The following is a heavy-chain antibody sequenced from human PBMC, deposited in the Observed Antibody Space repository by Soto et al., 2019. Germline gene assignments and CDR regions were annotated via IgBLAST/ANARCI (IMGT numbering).Heavy chain of an antibody. V-gene: IGHV3-30-3*01. Sequence: PGGSLRLSCAASGFTFSSYAMHWVRQAPGKGLEWVAIISYDGSNKYYADSVKGRFTISRDNSRNTLYQQMNSLRAEDTAIFFYAREDYDFLTGFNWFDSWGQGPLVTVSS. D-gene: IGHD3-9*01. CDR3: AREDYDFLTGFNWFDS. J-gene: IGHJ5*01. CDR2: ISYDGSNK. CDR1: GFTFSSYA.